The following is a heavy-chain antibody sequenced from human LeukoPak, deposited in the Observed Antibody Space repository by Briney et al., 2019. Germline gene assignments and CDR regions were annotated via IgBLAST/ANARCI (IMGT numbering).Heavy chain of an antibody. CDR1: GFTFDDYA. CDR3: AKNSGSNWTYYYYYMDV. V-gene: IGHV3-43*02. D-gene: IGHD6-13*01. CDR2: ISGDGGST. J-gene: IGHJ6*03. Sequence: PGGSLRLSCAASGFTFDDYAMHWVRHAPGKGLEWVSLISGDGGSTYYADSVKGRFTISRDNSKNSLYLQMNSLRTEDTALYYCAKNSGSNWTYYYYYMDVWGKGTTVTVSS.